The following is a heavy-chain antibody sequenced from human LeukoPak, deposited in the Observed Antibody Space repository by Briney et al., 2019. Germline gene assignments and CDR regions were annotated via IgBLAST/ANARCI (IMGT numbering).Heavy chain of an antibody. J-gene: IGHJ4*02. D-gene: IGHD2-2*02. CDR2: IYYSGST. CDR1: GGSISSYY. Sequence: PSETLSLTCTVSGGSISSYYWSWIRQPPGKGLEWIGYIYYSGSTNYNPSLKSRVTISVDTSKNQFSLKLSSVTAADTAVYYCARSLVVPAAIGGVFDYWGQGTLVTVSS. V-gene: IGHV4-59*01. CDR3: ARSLVVPAAIGGVFDY.